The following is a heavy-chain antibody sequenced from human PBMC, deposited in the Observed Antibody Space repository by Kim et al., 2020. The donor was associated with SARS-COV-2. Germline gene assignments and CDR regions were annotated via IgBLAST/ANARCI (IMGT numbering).Heavy chain of an antibody. Sequence: KVQGRVTMTRNTSISTAYMELSSLRSEDTAVYYCARAYYDIVTGTAAFDIWGQGTMVTVSS. J-gene: IGHJ3*02. CDR3: ARAYYDIVTGTAAFDI. D-gene: IGHD3-9*01. V-gene: IGHV1-8*01.